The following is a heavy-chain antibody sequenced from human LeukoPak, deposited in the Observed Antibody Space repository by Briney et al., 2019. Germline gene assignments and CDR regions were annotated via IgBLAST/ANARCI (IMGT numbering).Heavy chain of an antibody. CDR1: GFTFSRSW. V-gene: IGHV3-7*05. J-gene: IGHJ6*02. CDR3: ARAGVPFGMDV. D-gene: IGHD2-8*01. CDR2: IKGDESEE. Sequence: GGSLRLSCAASGFTFSRSWMSWARQAPGKGLEWVANIKGDESEEYYVDSVKGRLTISRDNAKNSLCLQMNSLRAEDTAVYYCARAGVPFGMDVWGQGTTVTVSS.